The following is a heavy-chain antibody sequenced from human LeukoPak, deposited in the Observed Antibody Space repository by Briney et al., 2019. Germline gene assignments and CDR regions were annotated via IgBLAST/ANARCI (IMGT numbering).Heavy chain of an antibody. CDR3: AKVGRASWAPYYFDY. Sequence: GRSLRLSCAASGFTFSSYYVHWVRQAPGKGLERVAIISYDGSNKYYADSVKDRFTISRDNSKNTLFLQMNSLRAEDTAVYYCAKVGRASWAPYYFDYWGQGTLVTVSS. D-gene: IGHD2-2*01. CDR2: ISYDGSNK. J-gene: IGHJ4*02. CDR1: GFTFSSYY. V-gene: IGHV3-30*18.